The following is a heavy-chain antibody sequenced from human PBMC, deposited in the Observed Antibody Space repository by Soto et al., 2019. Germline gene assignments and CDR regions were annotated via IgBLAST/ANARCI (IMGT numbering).Heavy chain of an antibody. J-gene: IGHJ4*02. V-gene: IGHV3-15*01. D-gene: IGHD2-8*01. Sequence: GGSLRLSCTASGFMFSNAWMIWVRHAPGKGLEWVGRLKSKTDGGTTDYAAPVKGRCTILRDDLNNTLYLQMTSLKTEDTAVYYCTTRVGYCTSGVCPHSDYWGQGTLVTVSS. CDR3: TTRVGYCTSGVCPHSDY. CDR1: GFMFSNAW. CDR2: LKSKTDGGTT.